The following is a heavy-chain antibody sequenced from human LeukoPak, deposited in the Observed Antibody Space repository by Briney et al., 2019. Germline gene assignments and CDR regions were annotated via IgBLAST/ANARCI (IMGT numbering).Heavy chain of an antibody. CDR1: GASINNYY. D-gene: IGHD6-19*01. CDR2: IYYTGST. V-gene: IGHV4-59*12. J-gene: IGHJ3*02. Sequence: SETLSLTCNVSGASINNYYWTWIRQPPGKELEWIGYIYYTGSTNYNPSLKSRLTISVDTSKNQFTLKLKSVTAADTAVYYCATFTGYSTGWYPDAFDIWGRGTMVNVSS. CDR3: ATFTGYSTGWYPDAFDI.